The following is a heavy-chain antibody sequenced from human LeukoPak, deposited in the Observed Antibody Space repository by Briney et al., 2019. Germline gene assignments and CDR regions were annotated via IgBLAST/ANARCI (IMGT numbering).Heavy chain of an antibody. Sequence: GGSLRLSCAASGFTVSRNYMSWIRQAPGKGLEWVSVIYNDGNTKYADSVKGRFTISRDNSKNMLYLQMDSLRAEDTAVYYCAQPHDYGGSWGQGTLVTVSS. CDR2: IYNDGNT. J-gene: IGHJ4*02. CDR3: AQPHDYGGS. D-gene: IGHD4-23*01. V-gene: IGHV3-53*01. CDR1: GFTVSRNY.